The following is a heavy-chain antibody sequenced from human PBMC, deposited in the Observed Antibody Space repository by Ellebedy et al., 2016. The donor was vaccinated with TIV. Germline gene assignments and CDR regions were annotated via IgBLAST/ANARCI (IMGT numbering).Heavy chain of an antibody. V-gene: IGHV2-70*13. D-gene: IGHD6-19*01. CDR1: GFSLSTSGMC. Sequence: SGPTLVKPTQTLTLTCTFSGFSLSTSGMCVSWIRQPPGKALEWLALIDWDDDKYYSTSLKTRLTISKDTSKNQVVLTMSNMDPVDTATYYCARIPRGGSGWYGGDYYYGMDVWGQGTTVTVYS. J-gene: IGHJ6*02. CDR3: ARIPRGGSGWYGGDYYYGMDV. CDR2: IDWDDDK.